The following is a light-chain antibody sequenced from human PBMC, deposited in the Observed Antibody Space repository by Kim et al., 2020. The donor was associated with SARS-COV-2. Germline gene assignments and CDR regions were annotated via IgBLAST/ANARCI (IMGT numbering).Light chain of an antibody. V-gene: IGKV3-20*01. CDR2: SAS. CDR1: ESGGSGN. CDR3: YYYGSSPWT. Sequence: SPGDRATLACRASESGGSGNLAWYQQKPGQTPRLLIYSASIRSNGIPDRFSGSGSGTDFSLTISRLEPEDFAVYYCYYYGSSPWTFGQGIKVDIK. J-gene: IGKJ1*01.